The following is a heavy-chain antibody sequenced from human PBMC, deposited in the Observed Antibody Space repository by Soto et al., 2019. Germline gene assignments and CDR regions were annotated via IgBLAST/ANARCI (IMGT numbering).Heavy chain of an antibody. CDR3: ASNSDTAMVNYWFDP. Sequence: GSLRLSCAASGFSVSNNYMNWVRQAPGKGLEWVSLIYSGGTTHYADSVKGRFTISRDNSKNTLYFQMNSLRAEDTAVYYCASNSDTAMVNYWFDPWGQGTLVTVS. J-gene: IGHJ5*02. D-gene: IGHD5-18*01. V-gene: IGHV3-53*01. CDR1: GFSVSNNY. CDR2: IYSGGTT.